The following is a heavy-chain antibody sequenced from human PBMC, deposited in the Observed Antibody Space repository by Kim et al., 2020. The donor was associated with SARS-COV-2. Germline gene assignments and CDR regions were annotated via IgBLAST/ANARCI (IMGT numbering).Heavy chain of an antibody. CDR3: ARDPHDYGDPSWFDP. D-gene: IGHD4-17*01. Sequence: PARKGRVTISVDTSKSQFSLKLGSVTAADTAVYYCARDPHDYGDPSWFDPWGQGTLVTVSS. J-gene: IGHJ5*02. V-gene: IGHV4-31*02.